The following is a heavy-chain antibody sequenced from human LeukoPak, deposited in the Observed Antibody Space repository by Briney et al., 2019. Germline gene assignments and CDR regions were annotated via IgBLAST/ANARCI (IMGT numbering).Heavy chain of an antibody. Sequence: GGSLRLSCAASGFTFTSYAMSWVRQAPGRGLEWLSAIGGSGSGSYYADSVKGRSTISRDDSKNTLYLQMNGLRAEDTAVYYCVKDGIAAADTTYFDSWGQGTLVTVSS. D-gene: IGHD6-13*01. V-gene: IGHV3-23*01. J-gene: IGHJ4*02. CDR1: GFTFTSYA. CDR2: IGGSGSGS. CDR3: VKDGIAAADTTYFDS.